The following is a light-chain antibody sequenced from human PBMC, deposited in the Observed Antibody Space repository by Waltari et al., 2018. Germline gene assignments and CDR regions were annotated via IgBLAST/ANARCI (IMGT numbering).Light chain of an antibody. CDR2: GQN. Sequence: SSELTQDPSVSVALGQTVRITCPGDSLRRFYASWYQQRPGQAPILVLYGQNNLPSEIPDPFSVSTSGHTASLTITEAKAEDQADFYCPSRDSTSPRVFGGGTRLTV. J-gene: IGLJ3*02. CDR1: SLRRFY. CDR3: PSRDSTSPRV. V-gene: IGLV3-19*01.